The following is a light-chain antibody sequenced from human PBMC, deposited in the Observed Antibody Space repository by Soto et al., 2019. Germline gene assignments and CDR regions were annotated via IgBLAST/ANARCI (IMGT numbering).Light chain of an antibody. V-gene: IGKV1-9*01. CDR3: QQLNSYPLT. CDR1: QGISSY. J-gene: IGKJ4*01. CDR2: AAS. Sequence: IQLTQYPSSLSASVGDRVTITCRASQGISSYLAWYQQKPGKAPKLLIYAASTLQRAVPSRFSGSGSETDFTLTISSLQPEECATYSCQQLNSYPLTFGGGTKVEIK.